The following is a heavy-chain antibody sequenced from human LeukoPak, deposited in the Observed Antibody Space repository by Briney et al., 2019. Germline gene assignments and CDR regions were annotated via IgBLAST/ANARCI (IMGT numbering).Heavy chain of an antibody. V-gene: IGHV3-23*01. CDR3: AKEQRGYTGSAVGSWFDP. Sequence: GGSLRLSCAASGFTFMNYALTWVRQAPGKGLQWVAGIDGSGAITYYTDSVKGRFTISRDNSKNTLYLQMNSLRAEDTAVYYCAKEQRGYTGSAVGSWFDPWGQGTLVTVSS. J-gene: IGHJ5*02. CDR2: IDGSGAIT. CDR1: GFTFMNYA. D-gene: IGHD5-12*01.